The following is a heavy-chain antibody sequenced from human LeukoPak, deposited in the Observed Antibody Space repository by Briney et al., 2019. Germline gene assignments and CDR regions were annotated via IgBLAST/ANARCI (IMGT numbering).Heavy chain of an antibody. CDR3: ARRFGGYYFPAQTADNLDY. V-gene: IGHV4-39*01. D-gene: IGHD3-22*01. CDR1: GGSISSSSYY. J-gene: IGHJ4*02. CDR2: IYYSGST. Sequence: PSETLSLTCTVSGGSISSSSYYWGWIRQPPGTGLEWIGSIYYSGSTYYNPSLKSRVTISVDTSKNQFSLKLSSVTAADTAVYYCARRFGGYYFPAQTADNLDYWDQGTLVTVSS.